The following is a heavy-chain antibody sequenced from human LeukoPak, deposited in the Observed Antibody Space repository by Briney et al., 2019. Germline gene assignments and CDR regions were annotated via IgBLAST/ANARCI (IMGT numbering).Heavy chain of an antibody. D-gene: IGHD3-10*01. J-gene: IGHJ4*02. V-gene: IGHV4-30-4*01. Sequence: PSETLSLTCTVSGGSISSGDNYWIWIRQPPGKGLEWIGYIYYSGSTYYNPSLKSRVTISVDTSKNQFSLKLTSVTAADTAVYYCARVSSGSGTNWGQGTLVTVSS. CDR3: ARVSSGSGTN. CDR1: GGSISSGDNY. CDR2: IYYSGST.